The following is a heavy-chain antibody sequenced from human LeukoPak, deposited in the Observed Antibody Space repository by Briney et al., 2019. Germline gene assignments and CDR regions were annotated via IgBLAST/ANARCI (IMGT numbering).Heavy chain of an antibody. V-gene: IGHV3-23*01. CDR2: ISHDGTNA. CDR1: GLHFSGTA. D-gene: IGHD6-19*01. CDR3: AKDGAQYSSGPECDP. Sequence: PGGSLRLSCAASGLHFSGTAMSWVRQAPGQGLEWVSAISHDGTNAYYADSVKGRFTISRDNSKTTVSLEMSSLTAADTGVYYCAKDGAQYSSGPECDPRGQGALVTVSP. J-gene: IGHJ5*02.